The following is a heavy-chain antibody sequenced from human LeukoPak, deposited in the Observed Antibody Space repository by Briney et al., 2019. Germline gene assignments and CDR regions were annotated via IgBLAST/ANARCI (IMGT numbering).Heavy chain of an antibody. CDR1: GGSLSGGSLSGHR. Sequence: SETLSLTCAVFGGSLSGGSLSGHRWNWIRQPPGKGLQWIGEIDHSGGTNYNPSLKSRVTISLDTSKIQFSLKLTSVTAADTAVYYCARSGGWYAFDIWGQGTMVTVSS. CDR2: IDHSGGT. J-gene: IGHJ3*02. CDR3: ARSGGWYAFDI. V-gene: IGHV4-34*01. D-gene: IGHD3-3*01.